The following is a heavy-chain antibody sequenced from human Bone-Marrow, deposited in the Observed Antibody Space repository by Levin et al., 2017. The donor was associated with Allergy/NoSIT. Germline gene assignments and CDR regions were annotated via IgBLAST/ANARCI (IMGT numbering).Heavy chain of an antibody. V-gene: IGHV1-2*02. J-gene: IGHJ6*02. CDR3: ARGSASFWSGYIGHFGLDI. Sequence: ASVKVSCKAPGYRFSDYYIHWVRQAPGQGLEWMGWISPNSDTYYVQKFQGRVTMTRDTSISTAYLDFGRLESDDAGVFYCARGSASFWSGYIGHFGLDIWGQGTTVTVS. D-gene: IGHD3-3*01. CDR2: ISPNSDT. CDR1: GYRFSDYY.